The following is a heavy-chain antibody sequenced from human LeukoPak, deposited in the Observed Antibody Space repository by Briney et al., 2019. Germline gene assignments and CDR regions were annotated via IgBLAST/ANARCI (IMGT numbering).Heavy chain of an antibody. CDR1: GGSISSYY. V-gene: IGHV4-4*07. CDR2: IYTSGST. CDR3: ARERSSGSSLDY. D-gene: IGHD1-26*01. J-gene: IGHJ4*02. Sequence: SETPSLTCTVSGGSISSYYWSWIRQPAGKGLEWIGRIYTSGSTNYNPSLKSRVTMSVETSKNQFSLKLSSVTAADTAVYYCARERSSGSSLDYWGQGTLVTVSS.